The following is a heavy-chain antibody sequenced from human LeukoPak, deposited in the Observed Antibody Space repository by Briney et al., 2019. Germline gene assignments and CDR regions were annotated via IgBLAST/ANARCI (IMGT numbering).Heavy chain of an antibody. CDR3: VKDRRNPYRPEGPFDP. V-gene: IGHV3-48*03. Sequence: GGSLKLSCSASGFSFSSYEMNWVRQAPGKGLEWISYITGSSDGKYYADSVKGRFTISRDNVMNSLYLQMNSLRPEDTALYYCVKDRRNPYRPEGPFDPWGQGTLVTVSS. J-gene: IGHJ5*02. CDR2: ITGSSDGK. D-gene: IGHD1-14*01. CDR1: GFSFSSYE.